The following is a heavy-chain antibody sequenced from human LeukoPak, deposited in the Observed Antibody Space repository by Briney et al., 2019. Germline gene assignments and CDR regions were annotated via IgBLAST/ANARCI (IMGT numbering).Heavy chain of an antibody. CDR3: ARDQSYDSSGYATDY. CDR2: IYYSGST. J-gene: IGHJ4*02. Sequence: PSETLSLTCTVSGSSISSGGYFWSWIRQHPGKGLEWIGYIYYSGSTYYNPSLKSRVTISVDTSKNQFSLKLSSVTAADTAVYYCARDQSYDSSGYATDYWGQGTLVTVSS. D-gene: IGHD3-22*01. CDR1: GSSISSGGYF. V-gene: IGHV4-31*03.